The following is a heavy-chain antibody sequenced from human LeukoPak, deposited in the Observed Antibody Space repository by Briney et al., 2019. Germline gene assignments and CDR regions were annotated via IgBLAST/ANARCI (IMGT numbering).Heavy chain of an antibody. J-gene: IGHJ6*04. D-gene: IGHD3-10*02. CDR3: AELGITMIGGV. CDR2: ISSSGSTI. V-gene: IGHV3-48*03. CDR1: GFTFSSYE. Sequence: PGGSLRLSCAASGFTFSSYEMNWVRQAPGKGLEWVSYISSSGSTIYYADSVKGGFTISRDNAKNSLYLQMNSLRAEDTAVYYCAELGITMIGGVWGKGTTVTISS.